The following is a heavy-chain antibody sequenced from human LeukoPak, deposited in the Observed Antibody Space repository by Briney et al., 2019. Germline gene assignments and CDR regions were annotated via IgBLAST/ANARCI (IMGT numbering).Heavy chain of an antibody. D-gene: IGHD2/OR15-2a*01. CDR2: IYYTGTT. Sequence: SETLSLTCTVSGGSISGYFWSWIRQPRGKGLEWIGYIYYTGTTSHNPSLKSRVTISVDTSKNQFSLRLSSVTAADTAVYYCARYTTTSGPNWFDPWGQGTLVTVSS. CDR1: GGSISGYF. CDR3: ARYTTTSGPNWFDP. J-gene: IGHJ5*02. V-gene: IGHV4-59*08.